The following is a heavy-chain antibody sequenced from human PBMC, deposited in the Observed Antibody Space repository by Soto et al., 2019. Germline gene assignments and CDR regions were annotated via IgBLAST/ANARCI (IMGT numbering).Heavy chain of an antibody. V-gene: IGHV4-59*01. J-gene: IGHJ6*02. CDR1: GGSISSYY. CDR3: ARDKSNYYYGMYV. Sequence: QVQLQESGPGLVKPSETLSLTCTVSGGSISSYYWSWIRQPPGKGLEWIGYIYYSGINNYNPSLNIRVTISVDTSKNQFSLKLSSGTAADTAVYYCARDKSNYYYGMYVWGQWTTVTVSS. CDR2: IYYSGIN.